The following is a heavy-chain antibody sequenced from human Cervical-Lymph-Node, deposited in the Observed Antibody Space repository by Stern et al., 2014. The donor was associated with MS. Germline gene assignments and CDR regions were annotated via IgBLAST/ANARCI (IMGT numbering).Heavy chain of an antibody. J-gene: IGHJ4*01. CDR3: ARLPGAVGSFYFDS. CDR2: IYTSGST. CDR1: GASINRGSYY. V-gene: IGHV4-61*02. Sequence: QVQLQESGPGLVRPSKTLSLTCTVSGASINRGSYYWSWVRQPAGKGLEWIGRIYTSGSTDYSPSLIIRVTISVDTSKNQFSLHLSSVTAADTAVYYCARLPGAVGSFYFDSWGQGSLVTVSS. D-gene: IGHD6-19*01.